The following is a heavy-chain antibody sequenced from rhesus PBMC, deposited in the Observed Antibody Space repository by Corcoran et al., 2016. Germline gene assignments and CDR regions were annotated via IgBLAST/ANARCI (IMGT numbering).Heavy chain of an antibody. Sequence: QLQLQESGPGLVKPSETLYLTCAVSGGSISSNYWSWIRKPPGKGLERIGRTAGRGGSTYCHPSLTSPVTISTTPSKNQFSLKLSSVTAAYTAFYYFARVARGFSGSYSPYFDYWGQGVLVTVSS. CDR1: GGSISSNY. J-gene: IGHJ4*01. CDR2: TAGRGGST. CDR3: ARVARGFSGSYSPYFDY. V-gene: IGHV4-173*01. D-gene: IGHD3-16*01.